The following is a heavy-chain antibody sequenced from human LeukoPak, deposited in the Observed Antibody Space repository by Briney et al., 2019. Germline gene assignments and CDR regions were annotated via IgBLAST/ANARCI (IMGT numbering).Heavy chain of an antibody. J-gene: IGHJ4*02. CDR1: GGTFSSYT. CDR2: IIPILGIA. D-gene: IGHD6-19*01. Sequence: EASVKVSCNASGGTFSSYTISWVRQAPGQALEWMGRIIPILGIANYAQKFQGRVTITAGKSTSTAYMELSSLRSEDKAVYYCGPESSGWYGSGYWGQGTLVTVSS. CDR3: GPESSGWYGSGY. V-gene: IGHV1-69*02.